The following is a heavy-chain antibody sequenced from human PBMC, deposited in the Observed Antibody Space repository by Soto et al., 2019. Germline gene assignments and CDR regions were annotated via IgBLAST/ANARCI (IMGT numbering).Heavy chain of an antibody. V-gene: IGHV4-59*08. CDR3: ARRYGGAVDY. CDR1: GGSISNYY. Sequence: QVQLQESGPGLVKPSETLSLTCTVSGGSISNYYWSWIRQPPGKGLEWIGYIYFSGSTNYNPSLKSRVTLSVDTSKNQCSLKLSSVTAADTAVYYCARRYGGAVDYWGQGTLVTVSS. CDR2: IYFSGST. D-gene: IGHD3-10*01. J-gene: IGHJ4*02.